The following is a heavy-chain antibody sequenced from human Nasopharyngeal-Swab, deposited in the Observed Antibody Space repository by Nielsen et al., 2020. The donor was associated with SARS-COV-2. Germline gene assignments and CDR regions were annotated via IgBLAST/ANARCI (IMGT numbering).Heavy chain of an antibody. J-gene: IGHJ4*02. CDR2: ISSSSSTI. CDR1: GFTFSSYS. CDR3: ARAERITMIVVAIDY. Sequence: GESLKISCAASGFTFSSYSMNWVRQAPGKGLEWVSYISSSSSTIYYADSVKGRFTISRDNAKNSLYLQMNSLRAEDTAVYYCARAERITMIVVAIDYWGQGTLVTVSS. D-gene: IGHD3-22*01. V-gene: IGHV3-48*01.